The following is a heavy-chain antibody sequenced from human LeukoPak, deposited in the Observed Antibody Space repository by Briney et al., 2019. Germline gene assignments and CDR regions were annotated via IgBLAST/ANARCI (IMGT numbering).Heavy chain of an antibody. Sequence: GGSGTNYADSVKGRLTISRDNAKSTVYLQMNSLRVEDTAVYYCITDLGWGQGTLVTVSS. CDR3: ITDLG. J-gene: IGHJ4*02. V-gene: IGHV3-74*01. D-gene: IGHD1-14*01. CDR2: GGSGT.